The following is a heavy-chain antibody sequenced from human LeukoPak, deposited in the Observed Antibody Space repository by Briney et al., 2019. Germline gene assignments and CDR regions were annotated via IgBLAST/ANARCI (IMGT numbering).Heavy chain of an antibody. D-gene: IGHD3-10*01. J-gene: IGHJ5*02. CDR2: IHHSGSTST. CDR3: AREPNHYGSGSYYNGNWFDP. V-gene: IGHV4-38-2*02. CDR1: GYSISSGYY. Sequence: SETLSLTCTVSGYSISSGYYWGWIRQPPGKGLERIGSIHHSGSTSTYYNPSLKSRVTISVDTSKNQFSLKLSSVTAADTAVYYCAREPNHYGSGSYYNGNWFDPWGQGTLVTVSS.